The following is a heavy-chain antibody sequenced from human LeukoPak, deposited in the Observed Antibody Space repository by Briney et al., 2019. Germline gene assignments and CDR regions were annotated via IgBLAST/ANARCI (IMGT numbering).Heavy chain of an antibody. CDR1: GDSINSLDL. CDR3: AGLVGRYSSGLYYYYFDY. CDR2: MYLSGTT. V-gene: IGHV4-4*02. Sequence: SETLSLTCTVSGDSINSLDLWSWVRQPPGKGLEWIGEMYLSGTTHSNPSVKSRVTISIDKSKNQFFLNLSSVTAADTAVYYCAGLVGRYSSGLYYYYFDYRGQGTLVTVSS. D-gene: IGHD3-22*01. J-gene: IGHJ4*02.